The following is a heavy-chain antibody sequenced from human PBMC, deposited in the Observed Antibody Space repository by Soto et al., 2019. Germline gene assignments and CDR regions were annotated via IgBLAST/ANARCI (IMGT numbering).Heavy chain of an antibody. Sequence: QVQLVQSGAEVNNPGSSVRVSCKTSGYTFTNDDINWVRQAAGQGLEWIGWMSPNSGNTGYAQKFQGRVTLTRDTSISTAYMELSSLRSEDTAVYYCARGMSDGFGEVSWGQGTLVTVSS. D-gene: IGHD3-10*01. CDR2: MSPNSGNT. V-gene: IGHV1-8*02. J-gene: IGHJ5*02. CDR1: GYTFTNDD. CDR3: ARGMSDGFGEVS.